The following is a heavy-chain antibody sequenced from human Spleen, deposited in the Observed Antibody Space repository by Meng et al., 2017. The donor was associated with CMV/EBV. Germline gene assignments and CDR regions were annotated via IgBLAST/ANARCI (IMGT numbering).Heavy chain of an antibody. V-gene: IGHV3-21*01. CDR1: GFTSSSYS. CDR3: ARDSSFGVVIESGYGMDV. Sequence: GGSLRLSCAASGFTSSSYSMNWVRQAPGKGLEWVSSISSSSSYIYYADSVKGRFTISRDNAKNSLYLQMNSLRAEDTAVYYCARDSSFGVVIESGYGMDVWGQGTTVTVSS. D-gene: IGHD3-3*01. CDR2: ISSSSSYI. J-gene: IGHJ6*02.